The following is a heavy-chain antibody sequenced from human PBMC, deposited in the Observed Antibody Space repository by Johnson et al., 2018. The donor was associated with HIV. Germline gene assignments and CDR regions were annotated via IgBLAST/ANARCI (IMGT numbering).Heavy chain of an antibody. Sequence: EVQLVESGGGLVQPGGSLRLSCAASGFTFSRYWMSWVRQAPGKGLEWVANINQDGSEKYYVDSVKGRFTISRDNAKNSLSLQMNSLRAEDTAVYYCAREKIRAFDIWGQGTMVTVSS. J-gene: IGHJ3*02. CDR2: INQDGSEK. CDR1: GFTFSRYW. V-gene: IGHV3-7*01. CDR3: AREKIRAFDI.